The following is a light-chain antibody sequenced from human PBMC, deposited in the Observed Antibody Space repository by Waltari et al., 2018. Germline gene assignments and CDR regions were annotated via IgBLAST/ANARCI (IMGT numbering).Light chain of an antibody. J-gene: IGKJ4*01. V-gene: IGKV1-33*01. Sequence: DIHMTQSPPSLSASIGDRVTITCRASENIGSYLNWYQQKSGEVPRLLIYAASTLQSGVPPRFSGSRSGTDFSFTISSLQPEDIATYYCLQSDNLPLTFGGGTKVEIK. CDR1: ENIGSY. CDR2: AAS. CDR3: LQSDNLPLT.